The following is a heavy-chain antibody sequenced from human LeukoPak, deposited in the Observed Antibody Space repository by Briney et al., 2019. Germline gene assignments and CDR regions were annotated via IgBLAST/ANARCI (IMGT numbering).Heavy chain of an antibody. CDR1: GFTFSSYG. CDR3: AKAGEAAISPLGVELSYYYYYMDV. D-gene: IGHD2-2*01. CDR2: IRYDGSNK. Sequence: PGGSLRLSCAASGFTFSSYGMHWVRQAPGKGLEWVAFIRYDGSNKYYADSVKGRFTISRDNSKNTLYLQMNSLRAEDTAVYYCAKAGEAAISPLGVELSYYYYYMDVWGKGTTVTVSS. V-gene: IGHV3-30*02. J-gene: IGHJ6*03.